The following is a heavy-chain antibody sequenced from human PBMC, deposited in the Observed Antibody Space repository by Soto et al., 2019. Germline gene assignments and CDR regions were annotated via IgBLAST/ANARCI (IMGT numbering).Heavy chain of an antibody. V-gene: IGHV3-64D*06. Sequence: PGGSLRLSCSASGFTFSSYAMHWVRQAPGKGLEYVSAISSNGGSTYYADSVKGRFTISRDNSKNTLYLQMSSLRAEDTAVYYCVKGVMVRGAVGDLYGMDVWGQGTTVTVSS. J-gene: IGHJ6*02. D-gene: IGHD3-10*01. CDR3: VKGVMVRGAVGDLYGMDV. CDR2: ISSNGGST. CDR1: GFTFSSYA.